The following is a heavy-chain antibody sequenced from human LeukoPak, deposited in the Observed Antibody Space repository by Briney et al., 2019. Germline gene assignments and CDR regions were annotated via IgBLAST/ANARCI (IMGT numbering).Heavy chain of an antibody. D-gene: IGHD3-9*01. J-gene: IGHJ4*02. Sequence: GGSLRLSCATSGFTFSNYAMHWVRQAPGKGLEYVSAISSNGGSTFYANSVKGRFTISRDNAKNSLYLQMNSLRAEDTAFYYCARDGGSILTAYYFDYWGQGTLVTVSS. CDR1: GFTFSNYA. V-gene: IGHV3-64*01. CDR3: ARDGGSILTAYYFDY. CDR2: ISSNGGST.